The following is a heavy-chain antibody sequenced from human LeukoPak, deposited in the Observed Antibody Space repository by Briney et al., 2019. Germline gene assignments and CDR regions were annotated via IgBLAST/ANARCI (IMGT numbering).Heavy chain of an antibody. CDR1: GFTFSTYA. J-gene: IGHJ5*02. CDR2: ISYDGSDN. CDR3: ARGGFHDRGGFFGH. Sequence: PGGSLRLSCAASGFTFSTYAMHWVRQAPGKGLEWVTAISYDGSDNYDSDSVKGRFSISRDNSKNTLYLQMNSLRAEDTAVYYCARGGFHDRGGFFGHWGQGTLVAVSS. V-gene: IGHV3-30*04. D-gene: IGHD3-22*01.